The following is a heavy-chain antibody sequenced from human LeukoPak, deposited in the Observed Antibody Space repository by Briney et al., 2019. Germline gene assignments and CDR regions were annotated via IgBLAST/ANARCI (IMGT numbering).Heavy chain of an antibody. J-gene: IGHJ4*02. D-gene: IGHD3-3*01. CDR2: IKSKTDGGTT. CDR1: GFTFSNAW. V-gene: IGHV3-15*01. CDR3: TTTRRSFGVVIIPFDY. Sequence: GGSLRLSCAASGFTFSNAWMSWVRQAPGKGLEWVGRIKSKTDGGTTDYAATVKGRFTISRDDSKNTLYLQMNSLKTEDTAVYYCTTTRRSFGVVIIPFDYWGQGTLVTVSS.